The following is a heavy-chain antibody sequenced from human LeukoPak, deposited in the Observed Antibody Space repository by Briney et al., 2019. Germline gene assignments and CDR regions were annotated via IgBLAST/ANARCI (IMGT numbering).Heavy chain of an antibody. CDR1: GGTFSSYA. D-gene: IGHD3-10*01. CDR3: AYRGLGGMVRDLYHYYGMDV. CDR2: IIPIIGIA. J-gene: IGHJ6*02. Sequence: SVKVSCKASGGTFSSYAISWVRQAPGQGLEWMGRIIPIIGIANYAQKFQGRVTITADKSTSTAYMELSSLRSEDTAVYYCAYRGLGGMVRDLYHYYGMDVWGQGTTVTVSS. V-gene: IGHV1-69*04.